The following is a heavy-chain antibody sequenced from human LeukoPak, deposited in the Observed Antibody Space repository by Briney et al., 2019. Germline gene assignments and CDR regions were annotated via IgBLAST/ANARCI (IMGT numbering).Heavy chain of an antibody. D-gene: IGHD6-13*01. V-gene: IGHV3-23*01. CDR2: ISSSGGST. CDR1: GFSFSSYA. J-gene: IGHJ4*02. CDR3: AKATFASSWNLYFDY. Sequence: GGSLRLSCAASGFSFSSYAMSWVRQAPGKGLEWVSTISSSGGSTYYADSVKGRFTISRDNSKSTLYLQMNSVRAEDTAVYYCAKATFASSWNLYFDYWGQGTLVTVSS.